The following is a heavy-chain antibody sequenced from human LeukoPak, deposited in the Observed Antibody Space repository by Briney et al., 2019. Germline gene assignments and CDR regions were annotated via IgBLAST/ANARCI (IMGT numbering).Heavy chain of an antibody. CDR2: IKSKTDGGTT. CDR3: TTGFVVVPAATALDY. CDR1: GFTFSNAW. V-gene: IGHV3-15*01. J-gene: IGHJ4*02. Sequence: GGSLRLSCAASGFTFSNAWMSWVRQAPGKGLEWVGRIKSKTDGGTTDYAAPVKGRFTISRDDSKNTLYLQMNSLKTEDTAVYYCTTGFVVVPAATALDYWGQGTLVTVSS. D-gene: IGHD2-2*01.